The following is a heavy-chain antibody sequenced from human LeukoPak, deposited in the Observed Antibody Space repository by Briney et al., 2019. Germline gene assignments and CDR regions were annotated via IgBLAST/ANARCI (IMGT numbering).Heavy chain of an antibody. CDR2: INPNSGGT. D-gene: IGHD3-10*01. CDR3: AKVIVASGSPYYGMDV. CDR1: GYTFTGYY. J-gene: IGHJ6*02. Sequence: ASVKVSCKASGYTFTGYYMHWVRQAPGQGLEWMGWINPNSGGTNYVQKFQGRVTMTRDTSISTAYMELGRLRSDDTAIYYCAKVIVASGSPYYGMDVWGQGTTVTVSS. V-gene: IGHV1-2*02.